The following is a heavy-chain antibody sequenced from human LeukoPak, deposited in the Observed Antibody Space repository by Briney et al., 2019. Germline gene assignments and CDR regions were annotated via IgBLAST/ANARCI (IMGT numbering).Heavy chain of an antibody. Sequence: GGSLRLSCAASGFTFSSYSMNWVRQAPGKGLEWVSSISSSSSYIYYADSEKGRFTISRDNAKNSLYLQMNSLRAEDTAVYYCARPLGTVVTPLDYWGQGTLVTVSS. CDR3: ARPLGTVVTPLDY. CDR1: GFTFSSYS. J-gene: IGHJ4*02. D-gene: IGHD4-23*01. CDR2: ISSSSSYI. V-gene: IGHV3-21*01.